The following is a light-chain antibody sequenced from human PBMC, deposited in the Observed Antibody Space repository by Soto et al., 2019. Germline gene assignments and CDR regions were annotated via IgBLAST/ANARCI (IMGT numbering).Light chain of an antibody. Sequence: EIVLTQSPGTLSLSPGERATLSCRSSQSVSSSYLAWYQQKPGQAPRLLIYGASSRATGIPDRFSGSGSGPDFTLTISRLEPEDFAVYSCQQYGSSPRTFGQGTKLEI. CDR3: QQYGSSPRT. CDR2: GAS. V-gene: IGKV3-20*01. J-gene: IGKJ2*02. CDR1: QSVSSSY.